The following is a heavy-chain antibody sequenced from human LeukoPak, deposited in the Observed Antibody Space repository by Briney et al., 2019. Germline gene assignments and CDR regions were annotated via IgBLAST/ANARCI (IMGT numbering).Heavy chain of an antibody. V-gene: IGHV4-4*07. Sequence: ASETLSLTCTVSGDSISSTYYWSWIRQPAGKGLEWIGRIYTSGSTNYNPSLKSRVTISGDTSKNQFSLRLSSVTAADTAVYYCARGDCSSTICYSPMDVWGKGTTVTVSS. J-gene: IGHJ6*03. CDR1: GDSISSTYY. D-gene: IGHD2-2*01. CDR2: IYTSGST. CDR3: ARGDCSSTICYSPMDV.